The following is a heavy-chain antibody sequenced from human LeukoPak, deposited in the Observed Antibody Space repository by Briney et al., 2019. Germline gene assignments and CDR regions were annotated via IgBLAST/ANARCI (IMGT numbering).Heavy chain of an antibody. V-gene: IGHV1-18*01. CDR2: ISAYNGNT. J-gene: IGHJ4*02. D-gene: IGHD6-13*01. CDR1: GYTFTSYG. Sequence: GASVKVSCKASGYTFTSYGISWVRQAPGQGLEWMGWISAYNGNTNYAQKLQGRVTMTTDTSTSTAYMELRSLRSDDTAVYYCAKDGFADGWSSSPYYFNYWGQGTLVTVSS. CDR3: AKDGFADGWSSSPYYFNY.